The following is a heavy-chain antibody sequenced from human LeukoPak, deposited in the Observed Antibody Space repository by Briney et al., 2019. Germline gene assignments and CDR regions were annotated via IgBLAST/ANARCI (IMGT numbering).Heavy chain of an antibody. D-gene: IGHD3-10*01. CDR2: IYENDEK. V-gene: IGHV2-5*01. CDR3: AHRHRGVASDI. J-gene: IGHJ3*02. CDR1: VFSFSSGGVG. Sequence: SGPTLVKPTQTLRLTCTFSVFSFSSGGVGVGWIRQPPGKALEWLGVIYENDEKLYSSSLQNRLYIMKDTSKNQVVLTMANVDPVDTATYYCAHRHRGVASDIWGQGTMVTVSS.